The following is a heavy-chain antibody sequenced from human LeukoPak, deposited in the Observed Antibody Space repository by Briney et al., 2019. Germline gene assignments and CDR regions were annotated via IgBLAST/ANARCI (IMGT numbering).Heavy chain of an antibody. J-gene: IGHJ6*02. Sequence: PSETLSLTCTVSGGSISSSDYYWGWIRQPPGKGLEWIGEINHSGSTNYNPSLKSRVTISVDTSKNQFSLKLSSVTAADTAVYYCARDGYSRYYYYGMDVWGQGTTVTVSS. CDR3: ARDGYSRYYYYGMDV. CDR2: INHSGST. CDR1: GGSISSSDYY. D-gene: IGHD5-24*01. V-gene: IGHV4-39*07.